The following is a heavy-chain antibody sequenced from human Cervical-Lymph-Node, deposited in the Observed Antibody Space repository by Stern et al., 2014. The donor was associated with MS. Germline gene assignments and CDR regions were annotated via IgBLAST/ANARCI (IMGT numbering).Heavy chain of an antibody. V-gene: IGHV5-51*01. CDR1: GYTFTSHW. CDR3: ARRGTTGTIDGFDI. D-gene: IGHD1-1*01. CDR2: IYPGDSDT. J-gene: IGHJ3*02. Sequence: EVQLVESGAEVKKPGESVKISCEGSGYTFTSHWIAWVRQVPGKGLEWMGIIYPGDSDTRYSPSFQGRVTISADRSISTAYLQGRTLRASDTAMYYCARRGTTGTIDGFDIWGKGSMVTVSS.